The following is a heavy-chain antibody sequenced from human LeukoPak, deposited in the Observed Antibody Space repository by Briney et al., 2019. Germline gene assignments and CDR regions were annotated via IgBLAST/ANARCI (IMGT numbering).Heavy chain of an antibody. CDR2: IYYSGST. J-gene: IGHJ4*02. V-gene: IGHV4-30-4*01. Sequence: SQTLSLTCTVSGGSISSGDYYWSWIRQPPGKGLEWIGYIYYSGSTYYNPSLKSRVTISVDTSKNQFSLKLSSVTAADTAVYYCASHYYDSSGPVGGGGDYWGQGTLVTVSS. D-gene: IGHD3-22*01. CDR1: GGSISSGDYY. CDR3: ASHYYDSSGPVGGGGDY.